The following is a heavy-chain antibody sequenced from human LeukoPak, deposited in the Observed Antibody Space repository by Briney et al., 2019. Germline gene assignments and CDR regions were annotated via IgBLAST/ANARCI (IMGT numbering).Heavy chain of an antibody. D-gene: IGHD3-10*01. CDR2: INPSGGST. CDR3: ARGGGVFDI. J-gene: IGHJ3*02. CDR1: GYTFSNYY. V-gene: IGHV1-46*01. Sequence: VASVKVSCKSSGYTFSNYYMHWVRPAPGQGLEWMGIINPSGGSTSYAQKFQGRVTMTRDMSTSTVYMELSSLRSEDTAVYYCARGGGVFDIWGQGTMVTVSS.